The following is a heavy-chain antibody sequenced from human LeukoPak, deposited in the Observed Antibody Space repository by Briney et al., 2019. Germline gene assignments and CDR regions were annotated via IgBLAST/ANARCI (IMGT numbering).Heavy chain of an antibody. Sequence: GGSLRLSCTASGFTLGGHDMHWVRQTTGDGLEWVAAVSAGHHAFYAGSVKGRFTVSREDAKNSLYLQVNSLRAGDTAVYYCVREARGYHYTYFDYWGQGSLVTVSS. V-gene: IGHV3-13*01. D-gene: IGHD5-18*01. CDR1: GFTLGGHD. J-gene: IGHJ4*02. CDR2: VSAGHHA. CDR3: VREARGYHYTYFDY.